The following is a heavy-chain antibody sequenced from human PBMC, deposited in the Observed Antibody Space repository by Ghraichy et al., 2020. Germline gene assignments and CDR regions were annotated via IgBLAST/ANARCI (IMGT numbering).Heavy chain of an antibody. J-gene: IGHJ4*01. CDR2: IYNSGST. CDR1: GGSISSYS. V-gene: IGHV4-59*01. Sequence: SETLSLTCTVSGGSISSYSWSWIRQPPGKGLEWIGYIYNSGSTNYNPSLKSRVTISADTSKNQFSLKLNSVTAADTAVYYCARATSGTGPDYWGQGTLVTFSS. CDR3: ARATSGTGPDY. D-gene: IGHD6-13*01.